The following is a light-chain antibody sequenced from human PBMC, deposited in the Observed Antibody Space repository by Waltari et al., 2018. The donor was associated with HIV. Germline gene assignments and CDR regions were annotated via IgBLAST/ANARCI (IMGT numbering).Light chain of an antibody. Sequence: QSALTQPPSVSGSPGQSITISCTGTRSDVGGSNYVSCYQQHPGKAPKFMIYEVSNRPSGVSKRFSGSKSGNTASLTISGLQAEDEADYYCSSYTSTSTGVFGTGTKVTVL. CDR2: EVS. J-gene: IGLJ1*01. CDR1: RSDVGGSNY. CDR3: SSYTSTSTGV. V-gene: IGLV2-14*01.